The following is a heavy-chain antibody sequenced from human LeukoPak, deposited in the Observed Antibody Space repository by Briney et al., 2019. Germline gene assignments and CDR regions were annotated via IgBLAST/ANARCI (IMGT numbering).Heavy chain of an antibody. Sequence: GGSLRLSCAASGFTFSSDAMSWVRQAPGKGLEWVAFIRNDGSNKYYADSVKGRFTISRDNSKNTLYLQMNSLRAEDTAVYYCAKEHYDILTGYPLFDYWGQGTLVTVSS. CDR2: IRNDGSNK. V-gene: IGHV3-30*02. D-gene: IGHD3-9*01. J-gene: IGHJ4*02. CDR3: AKEHYDILTGYPLFDY. CDR1: GFTFSSDA.